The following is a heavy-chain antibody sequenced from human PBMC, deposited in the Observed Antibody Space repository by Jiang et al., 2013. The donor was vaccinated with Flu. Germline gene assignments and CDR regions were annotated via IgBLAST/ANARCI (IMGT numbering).Heavy chain of an antibody. CDR3: ATDGPGTSWGDFDS. D-gene: IGHD6-13*01. CDR2: ISVRGDT. J-gene: IGHJ4*02. V-gene: IGHV3-23*01. Sequence: WVAFISVRGDTFYADSVKAAHRLRDNSKIALFLQMNSLRADDTAIYYCATDGPGTSWGDFDSWGQGTLVTVSS.